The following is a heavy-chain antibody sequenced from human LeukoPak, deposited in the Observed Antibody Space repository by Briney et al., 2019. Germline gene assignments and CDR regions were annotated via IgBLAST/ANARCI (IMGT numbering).Heavy chain of an antibody. V-gene: IGHV4-4*02. J-gene: IGHJ4*02. CDR2: IYHSGST. Sequence: SETLSLTCTVSGGSISSSNWWSWVRQPPGKGLEWIGEIYHSGSTNYNPSLKSRVTISVDKSKNQFSLNLSSVTAADTAVYYCARLYSSSLGRVFDYWGQGTLVTVSS. CDR3: ARLYSSSLGRVFDY. CDR1: GGSISSSNW. D-gene: IGHD6-13*01.